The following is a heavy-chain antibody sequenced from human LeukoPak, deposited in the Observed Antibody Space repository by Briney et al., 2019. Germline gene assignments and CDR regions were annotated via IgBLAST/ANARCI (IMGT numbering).Heavy chain of an antibody. Sequence: SETLSLTCTVSGGSISSSSYYWGWIRQPPGKGLEWIGSIYYSGSTYYNPSLKSRVTISVDTSKNQFSLKLSSVTAADTAVYYCARADYGGNEIDYWGQGTLVTVSS. CDR1: GGSISSSSYY. CDR3: ARADYGGNEIDY. J-gene: IGHJ4*02. V-gene: IGHV4-39*07. CDR2: IYYSGST. D-gene: IGHD4-23*01.